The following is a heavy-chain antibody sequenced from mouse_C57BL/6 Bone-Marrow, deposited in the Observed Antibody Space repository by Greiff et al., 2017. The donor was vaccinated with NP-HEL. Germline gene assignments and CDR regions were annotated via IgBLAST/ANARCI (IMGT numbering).Heavy chain of an antibody. J-gene: IGHJ2*01. Sequence: VQLQQSGAELARPGASVKLSCKASGYTFTSYGISWVKQRTGQGLEWIGEIYPRSGNTYYNEKFKGKATLTADKSSSTAYMELCSLTSEDSAVYFCARGPLTTVVPFDYWGQGTTLTVSS. CDR3: ARGPLTTVVPFDY. CDR1: GYTFTSYG. CDR2: IYPRSGNT. D-gene: IGHD1-1*01. V-gene: IGHV1-81*01.